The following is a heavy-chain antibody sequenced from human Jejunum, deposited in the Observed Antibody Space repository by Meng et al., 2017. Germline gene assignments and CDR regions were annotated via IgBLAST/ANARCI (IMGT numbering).Heavy chain of an antibody. CDR2: LYDIGSP. Sequence: SEILSFTCTVPGDSIKGRHYYWGWIRQPPGKGLEWIGSLYDIGSPFYNPSLKSRVAISLDTANNQFSLELRSVTAADTAVYYCARDISISWFYYWSQGTLVTVSS. V-gene: IGHV4-39*07. CDR3: ARDISISWFYY. D-gene: IGHD2-2*01. J-gene: IGHJ4*02. CDR1: GDSIKGRHYY.